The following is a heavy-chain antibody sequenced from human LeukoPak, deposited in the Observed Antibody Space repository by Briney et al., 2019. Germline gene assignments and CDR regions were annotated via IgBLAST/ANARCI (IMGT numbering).Heavy chain of an antibody. CDR3: AKEGAASWDVDV. Sequence: GGSLRLSCAASGFIFIGYGMHWVRQAPGKGPEWVAFIRPDGHNKYYADSVKGRFMISRDSSKNTVDLQMNSLRGDDPAMYYCAKEGAASWDVDVWGKGTTVTVSS. D-gene: IGHD3-3*02. J-gene: IGHJ6*04. CDR1: GFIFIGYG. V-gene: IGHV3-30*02. CDR2: IRPDGHNK.